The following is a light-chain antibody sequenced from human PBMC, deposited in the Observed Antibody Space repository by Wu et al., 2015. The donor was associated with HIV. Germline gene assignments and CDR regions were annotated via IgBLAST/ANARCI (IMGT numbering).Light chain of an antibody. V-gene: IGKV3-15*01. CDR2: DAS. J-gene: IGKJ1*01. CDR1: QSVSSN. CDR3: QQFNDWPRT. Sequence: EIVMTQSPATLSVSPGERATLSCRAGQSVSSNLAWYQQKRGQAPRLLIYDASTRATGIPARFSGSGSGTEFTLTISSLQSEDFAVYYCQQFNDWPRTFGQGTKVEI.